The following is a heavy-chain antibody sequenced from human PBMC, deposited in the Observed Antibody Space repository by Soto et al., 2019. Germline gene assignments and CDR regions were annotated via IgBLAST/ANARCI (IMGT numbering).Heavy chain of an antibody. D-gene: IGHD1-26*01. J-gene: IGHJ4*02. Sequence: QVQLQESGPGLVKPSQTLSLTCTVSGGSISSGGYYWSWIRQHPGKGLEWIGYIYYSGSTYYNPSVKSRVTISVDTSKNQFSLKLSSVTAADKAVYYCARGDLIVGATPADYLGQGTLVTVSS. CDR3: ARGDLIVGATPADY. CDR1: GGSISSGGYY. V-gene: IGHV4-31*03. CDR2: IYYSGST.